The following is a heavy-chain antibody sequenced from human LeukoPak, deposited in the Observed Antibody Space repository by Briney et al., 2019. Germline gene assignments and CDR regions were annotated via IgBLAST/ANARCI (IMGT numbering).Heavy chain of an antibody. CDR3: ARDRPLDADDYYGFYYFDY. CDR2: INPNSGGT. J-gene: IGHJ4*02. Sequence: ASVKVSCKASGYTFTSYDINWVRQAPGQGLEWMGWINPNSGGTNHAQKFQGRVTMTRDTSISTAYMELSRLRSDNTAVYYCARDRPLDADDYYGFYYFDYWGQGTLVTVSS. D-gene: IGHD3-10*01. CDR1: GYTFTSYD. V-gene: IGHV1-2*02.